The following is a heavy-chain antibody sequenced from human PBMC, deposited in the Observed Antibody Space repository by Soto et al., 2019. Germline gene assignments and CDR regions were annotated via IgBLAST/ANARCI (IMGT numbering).Heavy chain of an antibody. D-gene: IGHD3-16*02. CDR3: ARGGIYDYIWGSYRYHAFEI. V-gene: IGHV4-31*03. J-gene: IGHJ3*02. CDR1: GGSISSGGYY. CDR2: IYYSGST. Sequence: PSETLSLTCTVSGGSISSGGYYWSWIRQHPGKGLEWIGYIYYSGSTYYNPSLKSRVTISVDTSKNQFSLKLSSVTAADTAVYYCARGGIYDYIWGSYRYHAFEIWGQGTMVTVSS.